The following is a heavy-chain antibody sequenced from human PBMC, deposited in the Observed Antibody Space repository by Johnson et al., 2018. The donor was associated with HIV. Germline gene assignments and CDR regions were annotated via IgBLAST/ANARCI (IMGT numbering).Heavy chain of an antibody. CDR1: GFTFSSYD. D-gene: IGHD6-19*01. V-gene: IGHV3-74*01. Sequence: VQLVESGGGLVQPGGSLRLSCAASGFTFSSYDMHWVRQAPGKGLVWVSRINSDGSSTSYADSVKGRFTISRDNAKNTLYLQMNSLRAEDTAVYYCAKDIASGYTNGGTLDIWGQGTMVTVSS. J-gene: IGHJ3*02. CDR2: INSDGSST. CDR3: AKDIASGYTNGGTLDI.